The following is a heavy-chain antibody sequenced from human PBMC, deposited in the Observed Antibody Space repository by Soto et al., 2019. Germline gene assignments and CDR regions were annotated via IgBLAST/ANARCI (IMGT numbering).Heavy chain of an antibody. V-gene: IGHV3-23*01. J-gene: IGHJ3*01. CDR2: ISGSGGST. D-gene: IGHD2-15*01. CDR3: AKSHFGPSGCCSGGSCNAFDL. CDR1: GFTFTNYA. Sequence: EVQVLESGGGLVQPGGSLRLSCAASGFTFTNYAMTWVRQAPGKGLEWVSVISGSGGSTYYADSVKGRCTISRDNSMDTVYLQMSSLRAEDTAIYYCAKSHFGPSGCCSGGSCNAFDLWGQGTMVTVAS.